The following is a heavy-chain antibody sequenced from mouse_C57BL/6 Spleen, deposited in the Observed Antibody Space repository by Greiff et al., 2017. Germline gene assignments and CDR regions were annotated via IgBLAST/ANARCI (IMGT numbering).Heavy chain of an antibody. J-gene: IGHJ2*01. CDR3: ARDYYGSSYFDY. D-gene: IGHD1-1*01. CDR2: ISYDGSN. CDR1: GYSITSCYY. V-gene: IGHV3-6*01. Sequence: EVQLQESGPGLVKPSQSLSLTCSVTGYSITSCYYWNWIRQCPGNQLECMGYISYDGSNNYNPSLKNRNSITRDTSKNQFFLKLNSVTTEDTDTYYCARDYYGSSYFDYWGQGTTLTVSS.